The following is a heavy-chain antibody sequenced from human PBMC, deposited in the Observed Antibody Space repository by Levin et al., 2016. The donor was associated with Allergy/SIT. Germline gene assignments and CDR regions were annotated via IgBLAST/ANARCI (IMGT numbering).Heavy chain of an antibody. CDR2: VYYSGGT. D-gene: IGHD3-22*01. Sequence: SETLSLTCSVSGGSVRSSSFYWSWIRQTPGKGLEWIGYVYYSGGTDYNPSLKSRVTISVDTSKNQFSLKLSSVTAADTAVYYCAREFYYDRSGEVQYYFDVWGRGTLVTVSS. CDR1: GGSVRSSSFY. V-gene: IGHV4-61*01. CDR3: AREFYYDRSGEVQYYFDV. J-gene: IGHJ2*01.